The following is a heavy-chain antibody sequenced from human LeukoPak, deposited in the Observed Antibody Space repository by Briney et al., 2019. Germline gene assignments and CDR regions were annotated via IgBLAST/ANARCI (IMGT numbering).Heavy chain of an antibody. CDR2: INHSGST. CDR3: ATRRARSEGYYSHFDY. Sequence: SETLSLTCAVYGGSFSGYYWSWIRQPPGKGLEWIGEINHSGSTNYNPSLKSRVTISVDTSKNQFSLKLSSATAADTAVYYCATRRARSEGYYSHFDYWGQGTLVTVSS. J-gene: IGHJ4*02. D-gene: IGHD3-22*01. CDR1: GGSFSGYY. V-gene: IGHV4-34*01.